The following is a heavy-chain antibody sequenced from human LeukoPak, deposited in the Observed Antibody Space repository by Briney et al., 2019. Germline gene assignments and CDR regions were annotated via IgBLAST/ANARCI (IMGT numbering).Heavy chain of an antibody. J-gene: IGHJ6*02. Sequence: GASVKVSCRASGYTFTSYGISWVRQAPGQGLEWMGWISAYNGNTNYAQKLQGRVTMTTDTSTSTAYMELRSLRSDDTAVYYCASLLFYNWNVPNYYGMDVWGQGTTVTVSS. V-gene: IGHV1-18*01. CDR3: ASLLFYNWNVPNYYGMDV. CDR2: ISAYNGNT. D-gene: IGHD1-1*01. CDR1: GYTFTSYG.